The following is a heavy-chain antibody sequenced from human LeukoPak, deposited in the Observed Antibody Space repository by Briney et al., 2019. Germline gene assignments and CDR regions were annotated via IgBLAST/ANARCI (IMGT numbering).Heavy chain of an antibody. D-gene: IGHD2/OR15-2a*01. Sequence: GGSLRLSCAAPGFTFSSYGMHWVRQAPGKGLEWVALIWYDGSNKYYADSVKGRLTISRDNSKNTLYLQMNSLRAEDTAVYYCAREGPRGNSQFDYWGQGTLVTVSS. CDR3: AREGPRGNSQFDY. J-gene: IGHJ4*02. CDR2: IWYDGSNK. CDR1: GFTFSSYG. V-gene: IGHV3-33*01.